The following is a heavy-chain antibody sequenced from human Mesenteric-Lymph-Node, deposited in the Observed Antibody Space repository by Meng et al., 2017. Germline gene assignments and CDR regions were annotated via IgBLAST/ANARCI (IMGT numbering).Heavy chain of an antibody. CDR2: MNPNSGNT. CDR1: GYTFTSYD. D-gene: IGHD4-17*01. V-gene: IGHV1-8*01. J-gene: IGHJ6*02. Sequence: ASVKVSCKASGYTFTSYDINWVRQATGQGLEWMGWMNPNSGNTGYAQKFQGRVTMTRNTSISTAYMELSSLRSEDTAVYYCARVRDRYGDYGFYYYGMDVWGQGPTVTVSS. CDR3: ARVRDRYGDYGFYYYGMDV.